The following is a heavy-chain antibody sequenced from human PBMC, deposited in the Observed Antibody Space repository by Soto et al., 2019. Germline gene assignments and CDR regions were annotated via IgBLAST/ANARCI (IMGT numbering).Heavy chain of an antibody. D-gene: IGHD3-22*01. J-gene: IGHJ5*02. Sequence: QVQLQESGPGLVKPSQTLSLTCTVSGGSISSGDYYWSWIRQPPGKGLEWIGYIYYSGSTYYNPSLKSRVTISVDTSKNQFSLKLSSVTAADTAVYYCAGITHYYDSSGYLAPPWGQGTLVTVSS. V-gene: IGHV4-30-4*01. CDR3: AGITHYYDSSGYLAPP. CDR2: IYYSGST. CDR1: GGSISSGDYY.